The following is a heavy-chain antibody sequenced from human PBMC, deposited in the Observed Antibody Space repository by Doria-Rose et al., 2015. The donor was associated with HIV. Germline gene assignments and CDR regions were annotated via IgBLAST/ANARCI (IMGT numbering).Heavy chain of an antibody. CDR2: IFSDDER. D-gene: IGHD6-13*01. CDR3: ARIKSSRWYHKYYFDF. Sequence: QITLKESGPVLVKPTETLTLTCTVSGVSLSSPGMDVSWIRQPPGKVLEWLANIFSDDERSYKTSLKSRLTIPRGTSKSQVVLTMTDMDPVDTATYYCARIKSSRWYHKYYFDFWGQGTLVIVSA. CDR1: GVSLSSPGMD. J-gene: IGHJ4*02. V-gene: IGHV2-26*01.